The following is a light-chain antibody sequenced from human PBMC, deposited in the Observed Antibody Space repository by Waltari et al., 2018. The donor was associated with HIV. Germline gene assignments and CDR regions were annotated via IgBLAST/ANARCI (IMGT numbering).Light chain of an antibody. CDR2: DVT. CDR3: SSYITGSPFV. J-gene: IGLJ2*01. Sequence: QSALTQPASVSGSPGQSITIPCTGTSSDIGGSTSVSWYQHHPGKAPKLIIYDVTERPTGIPIRFSGSKSDNTASLTISGLQTEDEADFYCSSYITGSPFVFGGGTKVTVL. CDR1: SSDIGGSTS. V-gene: IGLV2-14*03.